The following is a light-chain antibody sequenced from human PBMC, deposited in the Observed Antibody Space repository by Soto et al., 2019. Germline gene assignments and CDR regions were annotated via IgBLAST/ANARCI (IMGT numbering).Light chain of an antibody. J-gene: IGKJ1*01. CDR3: QQSYSTPET. Sequence: DIQLTQSPSFLSASVGDRVTITCRASQSSSSYLNWYQQKPGKAPKLLIYAASSLQSGVPSRFSGSGSGTDFTLTISSLQPEDFATYYCQQSYSTPETFGQGTKVDIK. V-gene: IGKV1-39*01. CDR2: AAS. CDR1: QSSSSY.